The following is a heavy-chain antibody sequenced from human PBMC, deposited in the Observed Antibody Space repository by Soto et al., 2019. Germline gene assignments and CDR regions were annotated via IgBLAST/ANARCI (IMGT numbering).Heavy chain of an antibody. J-gene: IGHJ5*02. CDR1: GFTFSSYG. Sequence: GGSLRLSCAASGFTFSSYGMHWVRQAPGKGLEWVAVISYDGSNKYYADSVKGRFTISRDNSKNTLYLQMNSLRAEDTAVYYCAKIDRYCSSTSCYSPWGQGTLVTVSS. CDR3: AKIDRYCSSTSCYSP. CDR2: ISYDGSNK. V-gene: IGHV3-30*18. D-gene: IGHD2-2*02.